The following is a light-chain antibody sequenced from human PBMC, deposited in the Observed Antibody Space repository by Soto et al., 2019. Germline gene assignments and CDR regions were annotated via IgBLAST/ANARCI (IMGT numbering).Light chain of an antibody. Sequence: QSVLTHPPSVPGAPGQRVTISCTGSSSNIGAGYDVHWYQQLPGTAPKLLIYGNSNRPSGVPDRFSGSKSGTSASLAITGLQAEDEADYYCQSYDSSLSVVFGGGTKVTVL. J-gene: IGLJ2*01. V-gene: IGLV1-40*01. CDR1: SSNIGAGYD. CDR2: GNS. CDR3: QSYDSSLSVV.